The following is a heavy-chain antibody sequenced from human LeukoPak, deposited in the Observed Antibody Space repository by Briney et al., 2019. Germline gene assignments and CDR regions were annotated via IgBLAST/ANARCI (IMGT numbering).Heavy chain of an antibody. J-gene: IGHJ4*02. Sequence: ASVKVSCRASGYTFTSYGISWVRQAPGQGLEWMGWISAYNGNTNYAQKLQGRATMTTDTSTSTAYMELRSLRSDDTAVYYCARDRDHYDYVWGSPKPSDYWGQGTLVTVSS. CDR1: GYTFTSYG. V-gene: IGHV1-18*01. D-gene: IGHD3-16*01. CDR3: ARDRDHYDYVWGSPKPSDY. CDR2: ISAYNGNT.